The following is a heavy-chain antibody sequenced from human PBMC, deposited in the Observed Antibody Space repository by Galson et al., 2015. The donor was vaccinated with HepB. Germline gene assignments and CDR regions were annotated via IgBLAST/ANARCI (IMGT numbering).Heavy chain of an antibody. CDR1: GFTFTSSA. V-gene: IGHV1-58*01. CDR2: IVVGSGNT. CDR3: AAAFGSGSYFFYAFDI. J-gene: IGHJ3*02. Sequence: SVKVSCKASGFTFTSSAVQWVRQARGQRLEWIGWIVVGSGNTNYAQKFQERVTITRDMSTSTAYMELSSLRSEDTAVYYCAAAFGSGSYFFYAFDIWGQGTMVTVSS. D-gene: IGHD3-10*01.